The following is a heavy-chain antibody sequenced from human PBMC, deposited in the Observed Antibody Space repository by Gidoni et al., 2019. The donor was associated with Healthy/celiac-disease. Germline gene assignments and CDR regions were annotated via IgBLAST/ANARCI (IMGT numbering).Heavy chain of an antibody. CDR2: ISWDGGST. CDR3: AKDIQLLNNDAFDI. CDR1: GFTFDDYT. D-gene: IGHD2-2*01. V-gene: IGHV3-43*01. Sequence: EVQLVESGGVVVQPGGSLRLSCAASGFTFDDYTMHWVRQAPGKGLEWVSLISWDGGSTYYADSVKGRFTISRDNSKNSLYLQMNSLRTEDTALYYCAKDIQLLNNDAFDIWGQGTMVTVSS. J-gene: IGHJ3*02.